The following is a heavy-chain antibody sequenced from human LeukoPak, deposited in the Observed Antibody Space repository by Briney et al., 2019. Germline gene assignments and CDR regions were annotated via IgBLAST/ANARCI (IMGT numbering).Heavy chain of an antibody. V-gene: IGHV3-11*01. D-gene: IGHD3-16*01. Sequence: PGGSPRLSCAASRFTFSDYYINWIRQAPGKGLEWVSYITNSGSGKYYADSVKGRFTISRDNAKNSLYLQVNSLSAEDTAVYYCARDAGNYVFDYWGQGTLVTVSS. J-gene: IGHJ4*02. CDR2: ITNSGSGK. CDR1: RFTFSDYY. CDR3: ARDAGNYVFDY.